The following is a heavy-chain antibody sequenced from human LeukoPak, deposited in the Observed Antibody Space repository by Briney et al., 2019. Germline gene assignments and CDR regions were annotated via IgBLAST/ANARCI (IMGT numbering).Heavy chain of an antibody. CDR1: GFTFSSYS. CDR2: IYSGGNT. D-gene: IGHD3-10*01. Sequence: GGSLRLSCAASGFTFSSYSMNWVRQAPGKGLECVSVIYSGGNTYYADSVKGRFTISRDNSKNTLYLQMNSLRAEDTAVYYCAKEVRALWFGELTRPYYFDYWGQGTLVTVSS. CDR3: AKEVRALWFGELTRPYYFDY. V-gene: IGHV3-66*01. J-gene: IGHJ4*02.